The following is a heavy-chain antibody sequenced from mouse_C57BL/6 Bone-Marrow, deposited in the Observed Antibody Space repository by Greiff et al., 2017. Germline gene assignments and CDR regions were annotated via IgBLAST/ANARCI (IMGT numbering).Heavy chain of an antibody. Sequence: EVKLEESGGDLVKPGGSLKLSCAASGFTFSSYGMSWVRQTPDKRLEWVATISSGGSYTYYPDSVKGRFTISRDNAKNTLYLQMSSLKSEDTAMYYCASGGLPSFAYGGQGTLVTVSA. CDR3: ASGGLPSFAY. J-gene: IGHJ3*01. CDR2: ISSGGSYT. V-gene: IGHV5-6*02. CDR1: GFTFSSYG.